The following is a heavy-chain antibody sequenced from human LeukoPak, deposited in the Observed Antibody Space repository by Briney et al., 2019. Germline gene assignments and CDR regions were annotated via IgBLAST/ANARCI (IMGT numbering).Heavy chain of an antibody. J-gene: IGHJ4*02. D-gene: IGHD6-13*01. Sequence: ASVKVSCKASGYTFTSYYMHWVRQAPGQGLERMGIINSSGGSTSYVQKLQGRVTMTRDTSTSTVYMELSSLRSEDTAVYYCARAEAAAGRVAAPYTNHFDYWGQGTLVTVSS. CDR1: GYTFTSYY. CDR3: ARAEAAAGRVAAPYTNHFDY. V-gene: IGHV1-46*04. CDR2: INSSGGST.